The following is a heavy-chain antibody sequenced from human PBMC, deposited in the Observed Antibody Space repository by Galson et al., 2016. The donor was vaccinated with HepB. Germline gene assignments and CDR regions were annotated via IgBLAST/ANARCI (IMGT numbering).Heavy chain of an antibody. Sequence: SLRLSCAASGFIISDYSMPWVRQAPGKGLEYVSAIHYDGGSKFYVDSVKGRFTISRDNSKNTLYLHVGSLRPEDMAVYYCVRVGSGYDDWGQGTLVTVSS. J-gene: IGHJ4*02. V-gene: IGHV3-64*02. CDR1: GFIISDYS. CDR3: VRVGSGYDD. D-gene: IGHD3-22*01. CDR2: IHYDGGSK.